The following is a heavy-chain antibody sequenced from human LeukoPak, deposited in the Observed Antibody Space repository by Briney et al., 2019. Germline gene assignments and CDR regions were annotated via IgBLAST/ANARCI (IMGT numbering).Heavy chain of an antibody. CDR2: ISGSGGST. CDR1: GSTFSSYA. D-gene: IGHD3-10*01. Sequence: GGSLRLSCAASGSTFSSYAMSWVRQAPGKGLEWVSAISGSGGSTYYADSVKGRFTISRDNSKNTLYLQMNSLRAEDTAVYYCAKGLKYYYGSGSYYYFDYWGQGTLVTVSS. J-gene: IGHJ4*02. V-gene: IGHV3-23*01. CDR3: AKGLKYYYGSGSYYYFDY.